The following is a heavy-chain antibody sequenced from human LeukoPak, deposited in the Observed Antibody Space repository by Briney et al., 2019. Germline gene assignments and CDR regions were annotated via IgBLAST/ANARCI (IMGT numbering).Heavy chain of an antibody. V-gene: IGHV3-9*01. Sequence: GGSLRLSCAASGFTFSSYAMSWVRQAPGKGLEWVSGISWNSGSIGYADSVKGRFTISRDNAKNSLYLQMNSLRAEDTAVYYCARDPVTRYYYGSGTLGYFDYWGQGTLVTVSS. CDR2: ISWNSGSI. CDR1: GFTFSSYA. CDR3: ARDPVTRYYYGSGTLGYFDY. J-gene: IGHJ4*02. D-gene: IGHD3-10*01.